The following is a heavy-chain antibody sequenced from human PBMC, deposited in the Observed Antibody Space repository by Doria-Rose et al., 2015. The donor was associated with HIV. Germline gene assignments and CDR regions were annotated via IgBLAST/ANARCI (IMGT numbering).Heavy chain of an antibody. CDR3: AGLVGRGFKYFHY. J-gene: IGHJ1*01. CDR1: GGSISTTNYY. V-gene: IGHV4-39*07. CDR2: IYYSGST. D-gene: IGHD2-15*01. Sequence: PRLVRPSEPLSLTCSVSGGSISTTNYYWAWIRQPPGKGLEWIGTIYYSGSTYYNVSLKSRLSMPVDTSKNQFSLKLISVTAADTAIYYCAGLVGRGFKYFHYWGQGILVTVSS.